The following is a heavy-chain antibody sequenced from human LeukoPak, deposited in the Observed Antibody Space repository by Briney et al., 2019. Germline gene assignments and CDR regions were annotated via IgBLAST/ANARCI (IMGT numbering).Heavy chain of an antibody. J-gene: IGHJ4*02. CDR3: AKALVITVAGTYYFDY. D-gene: IGHD6-19*01. V-gene: IGHV3-30*02. Sequence: PGGSLRLSCAASGFFFSNYGMHWVRQAPGKGLEWVAFVRADGSRRFYADSVKGRFTISRDDSRNTVYLHMDSLRAEDTAVYYCAKALVITVAGTYYFDYWGQGTLVTVSS. CDR2: VRADGSRR. CDR1: GFFFSNYG.